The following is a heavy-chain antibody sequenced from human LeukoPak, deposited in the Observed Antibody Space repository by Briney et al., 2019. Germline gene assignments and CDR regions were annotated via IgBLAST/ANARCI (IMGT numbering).Heavy chain of an antibody. V-gene: IGHV1-24*01. CDR3: ATRSSNGYGLTYYGMDV. CDR2: FNPEDGET. Sequence: GASVTVSCQVSGYTLTELSMHWVRQAPGKGVEWMGGFNPEDGETIYAQKFQGRVTMTEDTSTNTAYMELSSLRSEDTAVYYCATRSSNGYGLTYYGMDVWGKGTTVTVSS. CDR1: GYTLTELS. J-gene: IGHJ6*04. D-gene: IGHD5-18*01.